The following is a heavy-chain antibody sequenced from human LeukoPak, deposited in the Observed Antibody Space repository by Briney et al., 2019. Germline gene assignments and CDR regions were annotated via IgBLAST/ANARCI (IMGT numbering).Heavy chain of an antibody. CDR1: GFTSITYA. Sequence: GGSLRLLCAASGFTSITYAMMWVSQAPGKGLEWVSVIGGSGSYTCYADSVKGRFTISRDNSKDTLYLQMNSLRAEDTAVYYCARDWYDYWGQGTLVTVSS. V-gene: IGHV3-23*01. CDR2: IGGSGSYT. D-gene: IGHD6-13*01. CDR3: ARDWYDY. J-gene: IGHJ4*02.